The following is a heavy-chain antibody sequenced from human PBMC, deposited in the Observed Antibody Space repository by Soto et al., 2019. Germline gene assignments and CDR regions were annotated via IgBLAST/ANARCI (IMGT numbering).Heavy chain of an antibody. CDR3: ALLQFQTRFGVPIRYYFDY. V-gene: IGHV4-39*01. CDR1: GGSISSSSYY. Sequence: PSETLSLTCTVSGGSISSSSYYWGWIRQPPGKGLEWIGHIYYSGSTYYNPSLKSRATISVDTSKNQFSLKLSSVAAADTAVYYCALLQFQTRFGVPIRYYFDYWGQGTLVTVSS. J-gene: IGHJ4*02. CDR2: IYYSGST. D-gene: IGHD3-10*01.